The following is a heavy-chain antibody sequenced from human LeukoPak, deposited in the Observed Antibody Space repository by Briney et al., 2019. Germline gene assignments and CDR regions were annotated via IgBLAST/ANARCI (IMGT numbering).Heavy chain of an antibody. CDR3: ARDEWDHTSTHFDY. CDR2: ISAYNGNT. D-gene: IGHD1-26*01. CDR1: GYRFITFG. Sequence: ASVKVSCKTSGYRFITFGISWVRQAPGQGLEWMGWISAYNGNTNYAQKLQGRVTMTTDTSTSTAYMELRSLRSDDTAVYYCARDEWDHTSTHFDYWDQGTLVTVSS. V-gene: IGHV1-18*01. J-gene: IGHJ4*02.